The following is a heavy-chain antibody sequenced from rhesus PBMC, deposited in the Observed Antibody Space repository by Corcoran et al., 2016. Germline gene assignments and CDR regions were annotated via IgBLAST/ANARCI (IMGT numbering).Heavy chain of an antibody. CDR2: IKKKTNSYTT. CDR3: VRDSDYRFDV. J-gene: IGHJ5-1*01. D-gene: IGHD4-11*01. CDR1: GFTFSDHH. Sequence: EVQLVESGGGLAQPGGSLRLSCAASGFTFSDHHMDWVRQAPGKGRELISRIKKKTNSYTTEYAASVKGRFTISRDESKNTLFLQMTSLKTEDTAVYYCVRDSDYRFDVWGPGVLVTVSS. V-gene: IGHV3-38*02.